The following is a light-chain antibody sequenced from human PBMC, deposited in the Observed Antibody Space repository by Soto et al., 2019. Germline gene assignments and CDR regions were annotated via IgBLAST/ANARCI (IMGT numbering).Light chain of an antibody. CDR3: SSYTTSSTVV. CDR1: SSDVGAYGY. Sequence: QSALTQPASVSGSPGQSITISCTGTSSDVGAYGYVSWYQQHPGKAPKLMIYEVSYRPSGVSNRFSGSKSVNAASLTISGLQAEDEADYYCSSYTTSSTVVFGGGTKLTVL. V-gene: IGLV2-14*01. J-gene: IGLJ2*01. CDR2: EVS.